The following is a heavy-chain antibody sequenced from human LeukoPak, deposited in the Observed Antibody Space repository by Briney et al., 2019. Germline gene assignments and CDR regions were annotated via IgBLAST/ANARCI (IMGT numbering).Heavy chain of an antibody. V-gene: IGHV3-23*01. Sequence: PGGALRLSCAASGFTFSRYAMNWVRQAPGKGVERVSRISGRGGSTPHAVAVKGRFTISRDNSNNTLYLQMNSRIAEDTAVYYCSRAPDYDYVSGNFRLWGQGTMVTVSS. J-gene: IGHJ3*01. D-gene: IGHD3-16*02. CDR1: GFTFSRYA. CDR2: ISGRGGST. CDR3: SRAPDYDYVSGNFRL.